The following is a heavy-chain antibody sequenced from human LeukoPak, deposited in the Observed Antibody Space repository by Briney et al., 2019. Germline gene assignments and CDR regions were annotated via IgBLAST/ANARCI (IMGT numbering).Heavy chain of an antibody. V-gene: IGHV3-53*01. CDR2: IYTGGYT. CDR3: ASPGGGDYYNS. J-gene: IGHJ4*02. CDR1: GLTVSSIY. D-gene: IGHD3-10*01. Sequence: GGSLRLSYTASGLTVSSIYMSWVRQAPGKGLQWVSVIYTGGYTFYADSVKGRFTISRDNSKSTLYLQMNSLRAEDTAVYYCASPGGGDYYNSWGQGTLVTVSS.